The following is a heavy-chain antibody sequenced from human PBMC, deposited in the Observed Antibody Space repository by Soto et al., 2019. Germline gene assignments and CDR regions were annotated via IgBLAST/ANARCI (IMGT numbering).Heavy chain of an antibody. V-gene: IGHV1-69*19. CDR1: GGTVSSYA. J-gene: IGHJ4*02. CDR3: ARDLSSDSTGFRGYDL. CDR2: FIPIFVSA. Sequence: QVHLVQSGAEVKQAGSSVKVSCKASGGTVSSYAITWVRQAPGKGLEWMGVFIPIFVSAHYAQKFQDRVTITADESTSTAYMELSGLRSEDTAIYYCARDLSSDSTGFRGYDLWGQGTLVTVSS. D-gene: IGHD3-10*01.